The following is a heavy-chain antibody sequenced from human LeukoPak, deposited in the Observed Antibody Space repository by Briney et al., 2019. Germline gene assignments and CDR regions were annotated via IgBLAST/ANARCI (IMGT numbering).Heavy chain of an antibody. CDR3: ARDPLGYYGSGTYYNLVY. Sequence: GGSLRLSCAASGFTFSNYAMSWVRQAPGKGLEWVSSISASGGSTYYADSVKGRFTISRDNSKNTLYLQINSLRPEDTALYYCARDPLGYYGSGTYYNLVYWGQGTLVTVSS. CDR1: GFTFSNYA. D-gene: IGHD3-10*01. V-gene: IGHV3-23*01. J-gene: IGHJ4*02. CDR2: ISASGGST.